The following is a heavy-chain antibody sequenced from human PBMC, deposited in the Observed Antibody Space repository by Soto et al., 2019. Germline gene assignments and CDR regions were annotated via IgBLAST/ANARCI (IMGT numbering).Heavy chain of an antibody. D-gene: IGHD6-25*01. CDR1: GFTFSNAW. CDR3: TTGLAAAHYYYGMDV. J-gene: IGHJ6*02. CDR2: IKSKTDGGTT. Sequence: GGSLRLSCAASGFTFSNAWMGWVRQAPGKGLEWVGRIKSKTDGGTTDYAAPVKGRFTISRDDSKNTLYLQMNSLKTEDTAVYYCTTGLAAAHYYYGMDVWGQGTTVTVSS. V-gene: IGHV3-15*01.